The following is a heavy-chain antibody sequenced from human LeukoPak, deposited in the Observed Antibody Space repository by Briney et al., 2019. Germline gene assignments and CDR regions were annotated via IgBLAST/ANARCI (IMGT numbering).Heavy chain of an antibody. D-gene: IGHD6-13*01. CDR3: ASASSHRIAAGGDY. J-gene: IGHJ4*02. Sequence: GGSLRFSCSASGFTFSNYWMHWVRHAPGKGLVWVSRINSDGSSRNYADSVKGRFTISRDNAKNTLYLQMNSLRAEDTAVYYCASASSHRIAAGGDYWGQGTLVTVSS. V-gene: IGHV3-74*01. CDR1: GFTFSNYW. CDR2: INSDGSSR.